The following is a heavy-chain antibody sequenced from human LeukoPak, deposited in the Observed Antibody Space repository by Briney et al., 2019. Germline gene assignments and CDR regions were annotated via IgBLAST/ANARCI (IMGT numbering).Heavy chain of an antibody. CDR3: ARGGRGSAAVVAPRSFDI. V-gene: IGHV3-53*01. J-gene: IGHJ3*02. CDR1: GFTFSSIH. D-gene: IGHD3-22*01. Sequence: PGGSLRLSCAASGFTFSSIHMVWVRQAPGKGLEWVSVTYTGGNSYYADSVKGRFIISRDISKNTLYLQMNSLRAEDSALHYCARGGRGSAAVVAPRSFDIWGQGTMVTVSS. CDR2: TYTGGNS.